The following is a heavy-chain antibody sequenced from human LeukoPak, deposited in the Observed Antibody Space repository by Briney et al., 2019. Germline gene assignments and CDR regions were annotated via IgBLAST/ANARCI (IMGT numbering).Heavy chain of an antibody. CDR3: ARDPDDGSGYPHPYFDY. CDR2: ITSSGTYI. J-gene: IGHJ4*02. V-gene: IGHV3-21*01. Sequence: GGSLRLSCAASGFTFNNYNMNWVRQAPGKALEWVSSITSSGTYIFYADSVKGRFTISRDNAKNSLYLQMNSLRAEDTAVYYCARDPDDGSGYPHPYFDYWGQGTLVTVSS. D-gene: IGHD3-22*01. CDR1: GFTFNNYN.